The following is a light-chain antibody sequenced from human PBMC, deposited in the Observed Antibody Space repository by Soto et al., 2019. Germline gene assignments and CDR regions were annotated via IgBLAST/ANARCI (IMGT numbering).Light chain of an antibody. Sequence: QSALTQPRSVSGSPGQSGTISCTGTSSDVGGYNYVAWYQQHPGKAPKLMIYDVSKRPSGVPDRFSGAKSGNTASLTISGLQAEDEAEYYCCSYAGSYYVFGTGTKGTVL. CDR1: SSDVGGYNY. V-gene: IGLV2-11*02. CDR2: DVS. J-gene: IGLJ1*01. CDR3: CSYAGSYYV.